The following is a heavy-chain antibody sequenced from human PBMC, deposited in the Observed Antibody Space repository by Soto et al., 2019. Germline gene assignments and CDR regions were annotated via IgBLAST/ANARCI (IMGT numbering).Heavy chain of an antibody. J-gene: IGHJ6*02. CDR2: IYYSGST. Sequence: SSETLSLTCTVSGGSVSSGSYYWSWIRQPPGKGLEWIGYIYYSGSTNYNPSLKSRVTISVDTSKNQFSLKLSSVTAADTAVYYCARDLSYYGSGSYYNDARRNYYYGLDVWGQGTTVTVSS. CDR3: ARDLSYYGSGSYYNDARRNYYYGLDV. V-gene: IGHV4-61*01. CDR1: GGSVSSGSYY. D-gene: IGHD3-10*01.